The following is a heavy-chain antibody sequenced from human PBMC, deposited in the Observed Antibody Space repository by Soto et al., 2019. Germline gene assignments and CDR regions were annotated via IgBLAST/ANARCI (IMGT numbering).Heavy chain of an antibody. D-gene: IGHD4-17*01. CDR3: ARHQSTVTTLNHFDY. V-gene: IGHV3-30*03. J-gene: IGHJ4*02. Sequence: VGSLRLSCAASGFTFSSYGMHWVRQAPGKGLEWVAVISYDGSNKYYADSFQGQVTISADKSISTAYLQWSSLKASDTAMYYCARHQSTVTTLNHFDYWGQGTLVTDSS. CDR1: GFTFSSYG. CDR2: ISYDGSNK.